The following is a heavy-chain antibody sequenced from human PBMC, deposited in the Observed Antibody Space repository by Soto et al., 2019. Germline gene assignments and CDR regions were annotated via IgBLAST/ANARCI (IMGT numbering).Heavy chain of an antibody. CDR3: ARGPGPDLHYYYGMDV. CDR2: INPSGGST. Sequence: QVQLVQSGAEVKKPGASVKVSCKASGYTFTSYYMHWVRQAPGQGLEWMGIINPSGGSTSYAQKFQGGVTMTRDTSTSTVYMELSSLRAEDTAVYFCARGPGPDLHYYYGMDVWGQGTTVTVSS. V-gene: IGHV1-46*01. J-gene: IGHJ6*02. CDR1: GYTFTSYY.